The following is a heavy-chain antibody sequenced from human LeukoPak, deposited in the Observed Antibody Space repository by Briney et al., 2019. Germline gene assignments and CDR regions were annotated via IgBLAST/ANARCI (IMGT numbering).Heavy chain of an antibody. D-gene: IGHD3-3*01. CDR3: ARVVGALLAWRIIDS. CDR1: GGSISSYY. CDR2: IYYSGST. Sequence: PSQTLSLTCTVSGGSISSYYWSWIRQPPGKGLEWIGYIYYSGSTNYNPSLKSRVTISVATSKTQFSLKLSSVTAAETAVYYCARVVGALLAWRIIDSWGQGTLVTVSS. V-gene: IGHV4-59*01. J-gene: IGHJ4*02.